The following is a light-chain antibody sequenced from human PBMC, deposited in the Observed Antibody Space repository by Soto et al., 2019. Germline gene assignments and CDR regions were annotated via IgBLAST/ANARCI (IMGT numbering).Light chain of an antibody. Sequence: QSVLTQPRSVSGSPGQSVTISCTGTSSDVAYYSYVSWYQQHPGKAPKLMIYDVSQRPSGVPDRFSGSKSGNTASLTISGLQSDDEADYYCCSYAGSYSVVFGGGTKLTVL. CDR3: CSYAGSYSVV. V-gene: IGLV2-11*01. CDR1: SSDVAYYSY. CDR2: DVS. J-gene: IGLJ3*02.